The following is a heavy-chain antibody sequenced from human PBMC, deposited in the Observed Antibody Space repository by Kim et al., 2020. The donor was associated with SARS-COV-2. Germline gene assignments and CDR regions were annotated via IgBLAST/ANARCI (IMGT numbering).Heavy chain of an antibody. J-gene: IGHJ4*02. CDR3: ARHVRRGVVVATPRLFDY. D-gene: IGHD2-15*01. V-gene: IGHV4-39*01. Sequence: LEWVGSSYYSGSTYDNPSLKSRVTISVDTSKNLFSRKLSSVTAADTAVYYCARHVRRGVVVATPRLFDYWGQGTLVTVSS. CDR2: SYYSGST.